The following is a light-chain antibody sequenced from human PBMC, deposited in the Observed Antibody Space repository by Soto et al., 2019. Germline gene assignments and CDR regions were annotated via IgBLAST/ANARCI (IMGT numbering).Light chain of an antibody. Sequence: QSVLTQPRSVSGSPGQSVTISCTGTSSDVGGYNYVSWYQQHPGKAPKLMIYDVSKRPSGVPDRFSGSKSGNTASLTISGLQAEDEADYYCCSYAGSYTLEVFGGGTTLTV. V-gene: IGLV2-11*01. J-gene: IGLJ2*01. CDR3: CSYAGSYTLEV. CDR2: DVS. CDR1: SSDVGGYNY.